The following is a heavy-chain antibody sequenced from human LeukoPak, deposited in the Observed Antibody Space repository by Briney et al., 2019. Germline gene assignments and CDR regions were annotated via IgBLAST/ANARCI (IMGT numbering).Heavy chain of an antibody. D-gene: IGHD1-26*01. CDR2: INPSGGST. CDR3: ARVVVHPGYYVDYFDY. CDR1: GYTFTSYY. J-gene: IGHJ4*02. V-gene: IGHV1-46*01. Sequence: ASVKVSCKASGYTFTSYYMHWVRQAPGQGLEWMGIINPSGGSTSYAQKFQGRVTISVDTSKNQFSLKLSSVTAADTAVYYCARVVVHPGYYVDYFDYWGQGTLVTVSS.